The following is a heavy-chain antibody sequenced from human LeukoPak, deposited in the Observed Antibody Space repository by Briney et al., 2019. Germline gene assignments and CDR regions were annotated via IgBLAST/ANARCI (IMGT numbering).Heavy chain of an antibody. CDR1: GGSISRGGYY. D-gene: IGHD5-18*01. CDR3: ARDRGYSYGCDAFDI. Sequence: SETLSLTCTVSGGSISRGGYYWSWIRQHPGKGLEYIGYIYYSGSIYYNPSLKSRVTISLDPSKNQFSLKLSSVTAADRAVYYCARDRGYSYGCDAFDIWGQGTMVTVSS. J-gene: IGHJ3*02. V-gene: IGHV4-31*03. CDR2: IYYSGSI.